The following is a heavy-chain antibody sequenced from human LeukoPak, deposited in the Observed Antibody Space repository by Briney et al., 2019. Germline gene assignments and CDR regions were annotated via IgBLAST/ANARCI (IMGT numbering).Heavy chain of an antibody. CDR3: ARTRGSYGDSENYHYYYMDV. Sequence: SETLSPTCAVYGGSFSGYYWSWIRQPPGKGLEWIGEINHSGSTNYNPSLKSRVTISADTSKNQFSLKLSSVAAADTAVYYCARTRGSYGDSENYHYYYMDVWGKGTTVTVSS. CDR2: INHSGST. J-gene: IGHJ6*03. V-gene: IGHV4-34*01. CDR1: GGSFSGYY. D-gene: IGHD4-17*01.